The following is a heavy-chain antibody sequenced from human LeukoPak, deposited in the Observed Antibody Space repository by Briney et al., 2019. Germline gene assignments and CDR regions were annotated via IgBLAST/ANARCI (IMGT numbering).Heavy chain of an antibody. CDR1: GGSISSGGYY. CDR2: IYYSGST. Sequence: SQTLSLTCTVSGGSISSGGYYWSWIRQPPGKGLEWIGYIYYSGSTNYNPSLKSRVTISVDTSKNQFSLKLSSVTAADTAVYYCARCIAVAGTPFDYWGQGTLVTVSS. V-gene: IGHV4-61*08. D-gene: IGHD6-19*01. J-gene: IGHJ4*02. CDR3: ARCIAVAGTPFDY.